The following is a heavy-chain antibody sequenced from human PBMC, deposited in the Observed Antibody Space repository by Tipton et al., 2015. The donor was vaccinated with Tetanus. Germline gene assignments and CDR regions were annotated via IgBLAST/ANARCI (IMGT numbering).Heavy chain of an antibody. CDR2: IWFHGNKG. Sequence: SGFTFTTYGMHWVRQAPGKGLEWLAFIWFHGNKGNYADSVKGRFTISRDNFKGTVDLQMTSLTVEDTAVYYCASSTVTRWGPGTLVTVSS. V-gene: IGHV3-33*01. CDR3: ASSTVTR. D-gene: IGHD4-17*01. J-gene: IGHJ4*02. CDR1: GFTFTTYG.